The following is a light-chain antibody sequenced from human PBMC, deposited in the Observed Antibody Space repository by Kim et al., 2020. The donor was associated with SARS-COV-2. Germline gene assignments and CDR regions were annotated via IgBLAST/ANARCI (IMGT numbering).Light chain of an antibody. CDR1: GSNIGTGYA. Sequence: QSVLTQPPSVSATPGQRVTISCTGSGSNIGTGYAVHWYQQIPGTAPKLLIYGNNIRPSGVPDRFSGSKSDTSASLAISGLQAEDEADYYCHSYDSLTVSMVFGTGTKVTVL. V-gene: IGLV1-40*01. CDR2: GNN. J-gene: IGLJ1*01. CDR3: HSYDSLTVSMV.